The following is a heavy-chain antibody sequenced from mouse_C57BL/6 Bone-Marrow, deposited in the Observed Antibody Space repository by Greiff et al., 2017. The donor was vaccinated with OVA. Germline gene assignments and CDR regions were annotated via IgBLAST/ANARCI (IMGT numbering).Heavy chain of an antibody. D-gene: IGHD2-4*01. CDR3: AVYDYDGTGFAY. J-gene: IGHJ3*01. CDR1: GYTFTHYN. V-gene: IGHV1-18*01. CDR2: INPNNGGT. Sequence: EVQLQQSGPELVKPGASVKIPCKASGYTFTHYNMDWVKQSHGKSLEWIGDINPNNGGTIYNQKFKGKATLTVDKSSSTAYMELRSLTSEDTAVYYCAVYDYDGTGFAYWGQGTLVTVSA.